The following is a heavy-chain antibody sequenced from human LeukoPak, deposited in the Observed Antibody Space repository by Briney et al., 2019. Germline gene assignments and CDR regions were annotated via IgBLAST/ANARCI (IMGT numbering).Heavy chain of an antibody. CDR1: GFTFSSYW. V-gene: IGHV3-7*01. D-gene: IGHD3-22*01. CDR3: ARGTDDSSGIGDY. J-gene: IGHJ4*02. Sequence: PGGSLRLSCAASGFTFSSYWMSWVRQAPGKGLEWVANIKQDGSEKYYVDSVKGRFTISRDNAKNSLYLQMNSLRAEDTAVYYCARGTDDSSGIGDYWGQGTLVTVSS. CDR2: IKQDGSEK.